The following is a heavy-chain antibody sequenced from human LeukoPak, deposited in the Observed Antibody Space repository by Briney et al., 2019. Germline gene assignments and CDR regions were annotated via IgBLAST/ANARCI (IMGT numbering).Heavy chain of an antibody. CDR1: GFTFSSYA. J-gene: IGHJ4*02. CDR2: ISVSGGNT. V-gene: IGHV3-23*01. CDR3: ARGMSATSGYLELEY. Sequence: GGSLRLSCAASGFTFSSYAMSWVRQSPGKGLEWVSAISVSGGNTSSADSVKGRCTISRDNSKKTLFLHMNSLRAEDTAVYYCARGMSATSGYLELEYWGQGTLVTVST. D-gene: IGHD3-22*01.